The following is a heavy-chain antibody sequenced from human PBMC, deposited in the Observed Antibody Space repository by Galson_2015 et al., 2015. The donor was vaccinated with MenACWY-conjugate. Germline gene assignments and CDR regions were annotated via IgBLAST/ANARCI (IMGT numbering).Heavy chain of an antibody. CDR3: AGIQLLWFGERYGEGGKRFDY. D-gene: IGHD3-10*01. CDR2: ISGSGGSK. V-gene: IGHV3-23*01. CDR1: GFTFSSYA. Sequence: SLRLSCAASGFTFSSYAMSWVRQAPGKGLEWVSAISGSGGSKYYADSVKGRFTISRDNSKNTLYLQMNSLRAEDTAVYYCAGIQLLWFGERYGEGGKRFDYWGQGTLVTVSS. J-gene: IGHJ4*02.